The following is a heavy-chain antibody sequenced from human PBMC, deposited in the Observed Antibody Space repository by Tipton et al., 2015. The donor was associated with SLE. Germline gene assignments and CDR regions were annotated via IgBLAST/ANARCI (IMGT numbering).Heavy chain of an antibody. CDR2: IYSGGST. J-gene: IGHJ3*02. CDR3: ARAMSYYYYDSSDAFDI. Sequence: SLRLSCAASGFTDSSNYMSWVRQAPGKGLEWVSVIYSGGSTYYADSVKGRFTISRHNSKNTLYLQMNSLRAEDTAVYYCARAMSYYYYDSSDAFDIWGQGTMVPVSS. CDR1: GFTDSSNY. D-gene: IGHD3-22*01. V-gene: IGHV3-53*04.